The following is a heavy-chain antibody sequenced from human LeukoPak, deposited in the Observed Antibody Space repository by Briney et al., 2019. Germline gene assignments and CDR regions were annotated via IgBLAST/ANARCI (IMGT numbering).Heavy chain of an antibody. D-gene: IGHD6-19*01. J-gene: IGHJ4*02. CDR3: ARGYSSGWYYFDY. CDR2: IYYSGST. V-gene: IGHV4-59*01. Sequence: SETLSLTCTVSGGSISSYYWSRIRQPPGKGLEGIGYIYYSGSTNYNPSLKSRVTISVDTSKNQFSLKLTSVIPADTAVYYCARGYSSGWYYFDYWGQGTLVTVSS. CDR1: GGSISSYY.